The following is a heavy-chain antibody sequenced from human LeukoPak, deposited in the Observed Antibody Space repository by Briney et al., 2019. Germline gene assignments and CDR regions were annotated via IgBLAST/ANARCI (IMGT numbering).Heavy chain of an antibody. V-gene: IGHV3-7*01. CDR2: IDENGDAK. Sequence: HPGGSLRLSCAASGFTFKRFWMTWVRQAPGKGLEWVANIDENGDAKYYVDSVKGRFTISRDNSMNSLFLRMSGLRAEDTAVYYCARLFVYGSGAEAFDYWGQGILVTVSS. CDR1: GFTFKRFW. J-gene: IGHJ4*02. CDR3: ARLFVYGSGAEAFDY. D-gene: IGHD3-10*01.